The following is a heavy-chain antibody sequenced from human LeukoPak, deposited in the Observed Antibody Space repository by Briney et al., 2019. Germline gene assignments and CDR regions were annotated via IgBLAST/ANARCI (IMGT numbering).Heavy chain of an antibody. D-gene: IGHD3-3*01. CDR1: GFTFSSYA. CDR2: ISYDGSNK. CDR3: ARDPIFGVVRRPYYFDY. J-gene: IGHJ4*02. Sequence: GGSLRLSCVVSGFTFSSYAMHWVRQAPGKGLEWVAVISYDGSNKYYADSVKGRFTISRDNSKNTLYLQMNSLRAEDTAVYYCARDPIFGVVRRPYYFDYWGQGTLVTVSS. V-gene: IGHV3-30-3*01.